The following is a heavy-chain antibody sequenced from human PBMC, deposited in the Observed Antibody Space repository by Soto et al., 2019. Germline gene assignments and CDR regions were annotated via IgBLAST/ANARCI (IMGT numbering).Heavy chain of an antibody. J-gene: IGHJ4*02. CDR3: ARVSPYYGSGSSVDY. V-gene: IGHV4-31*03. CDR1: GGSISSGGYY. CDR2: IYYSGST. Sequence: SETLSLTCTVSGGSISSGGYYWSWIRQHPGKGLEWIGYIYYSGSTYYNPSLKSRVTISVDTSKNQFSLKLSSVTAADTAVYYCARVSPYYGSGSSVDYWGQGTLVTVSS. D-gene: IGHD3-10*01.